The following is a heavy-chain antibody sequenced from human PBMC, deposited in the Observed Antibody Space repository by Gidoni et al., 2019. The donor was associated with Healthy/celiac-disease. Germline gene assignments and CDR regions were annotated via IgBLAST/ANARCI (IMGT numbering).Heavy chain of an antibody. Sequence: QVQLVQSGAEVKKPGASVKVSCKASGYTFTSYDINWVRQATGQGLEWMGWMNPNSGNTGYAQKFQGRVTMTRNTSIITAYMELSSLRSEDTAVYYCARGLSSSWYWVSGANWFDPWGQGTLVTVSS. D-gene: IGHD6-13*01. CDR1: GYTFTSYD. CDR2: MNPNSGNT. J-gene: IGHJ5*02. CDR3: ARGLSSSWYWVSGANWFDP. V-gene: IGHV1-8*01.